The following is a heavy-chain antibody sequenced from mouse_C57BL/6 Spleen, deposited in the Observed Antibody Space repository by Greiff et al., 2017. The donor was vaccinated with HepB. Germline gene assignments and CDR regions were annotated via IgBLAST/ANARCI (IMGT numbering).Heavy chain of an antibody. CDR2: IDPSDSYT. J-gene: IGHJ4*01. Sequence: QVQLQHPGAELVMPGASVKLSCKASGYTFTSYWMHWVKQRPGQGLEWIGEIDPSDSYTNYNQKFKGKSTLTVDKSSSTAYMQLSSLTSEDSAVYYCARRLPYYYAMDYWGQGTSVTVSS. V-gene: IGHV1-69*01. CDR1: GYTFTSYW. CDR3: ARRLPYYYAMDY. D-gene: IGHD5-5*01.